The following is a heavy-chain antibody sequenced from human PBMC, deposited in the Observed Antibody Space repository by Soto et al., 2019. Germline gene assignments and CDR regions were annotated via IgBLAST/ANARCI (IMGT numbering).Heavy chain of an antibody. D-gene: IGHD2-8*02. CDR1: SGSISTNNW. CDR3: AKVGCETGAFDP. V-gene: IGHV4-4*02. Sequence: QVQLQESGPGLVKPSGTLSLTCAVSSGSISTNNWWTWVRHTPGKGLEWIRDIYKSGSTNYNPSLKGRVTMSVVKFNNQFSLQLTSVTAADADVYYCAKVGCETGAFDPWGPGSLVTVS. J-gene: IGHJ5*02. CDR2: IYKSGST.